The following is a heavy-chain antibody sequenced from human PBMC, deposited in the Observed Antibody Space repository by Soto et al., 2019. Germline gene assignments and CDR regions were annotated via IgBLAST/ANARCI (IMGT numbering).Heavy chain of an antibody. CDR2: ISGGCVIT. CDR3: AKGAGSGWFYDFDY. D-gene: IGHD6-19*01. V-gene: IGHV3-23*01. Sequence: EVQLLESGGGLVLPGGSLTLSFAASGFTFINYAMSWVRQAPGKGLEWVSCISGGCVITYYADYVNVRFKISRDNSKNTLYLQMNSLRAEDTAVYYCAKGAGSGWFYDFDYWGQGTLVTVSS. J-gene: IGHJ4*02. CDR1: GFTFINYA.